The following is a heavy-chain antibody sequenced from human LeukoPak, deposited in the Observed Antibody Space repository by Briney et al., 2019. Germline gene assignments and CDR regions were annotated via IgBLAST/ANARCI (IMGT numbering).Heavy chain of an antibody. CDR1: GYTFTGYY. J-gene: IGHJ4*02. V-gene: IGHV1-2*02. Sequence: ASVKVSCKASGYTFTGYYMHWVRQAPGQGLEWMGWINPNSGGTNYAQKFQGRVTLTRDTSTSTFYMELSSLRSEDTAVYYCARVGGNGDFDYWGQGTLVTVSS. CDR2: INPNSGGT. D-gene: IGHD4-23*01. CDR3: ARVGGNGDFDY.